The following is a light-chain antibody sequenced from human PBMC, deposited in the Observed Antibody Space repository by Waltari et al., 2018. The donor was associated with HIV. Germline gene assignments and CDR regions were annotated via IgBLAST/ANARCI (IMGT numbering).Light chain of an antibody. CDR3: VAWDDSLSGLL. Sequence: QSVLTQPPSASGTPGQRVTISCSGSSSNIGSNSVSWFQQLPGTIPRLLSYKNDQRPSGVPDRFSGSKSGTSASLAISGLRSEDEADYSCVAWDDSLSGLLFGGGTKLTVL. V-gene: IGLV1-47*01. CDR2: KND. CDR1: SSNIGSNS. J-gene: IGLJ3*02.